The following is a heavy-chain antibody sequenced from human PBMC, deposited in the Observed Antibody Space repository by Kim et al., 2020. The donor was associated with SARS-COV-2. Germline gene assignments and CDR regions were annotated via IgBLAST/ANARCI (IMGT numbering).Heavy chain of an antibody. V-gene: IGHV2-70*01. J-gene: IGHJ4*02. Sequence: TSLKTRLTISKDTSKNQVVLTMTNMDPVDTATYYCARIARGYSGSYFLDYWGQGTLVTVSS. CDR3: ARIARGYSGSYFLDY. D-gene: IGHD1-26*01.